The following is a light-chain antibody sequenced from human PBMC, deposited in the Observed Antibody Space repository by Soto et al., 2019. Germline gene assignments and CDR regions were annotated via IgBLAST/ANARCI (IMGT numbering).Light chain of an antibody. CDR3: QQSYTAPWT. Sequence: DIHMTQSPSSLSASVGDRVTITCRASQSISSFLNWYQQKPGKAPHLLIYAASSLRYGVPSRFRGSESGTEFTVTISSLQPEDFATYFCQQSYTAPWTFGQGTKVEIK. CDR2: AAS. V-gene: IGKV1-39*01. J-gene: IGKJ1*01. CDR1: QSISSF.